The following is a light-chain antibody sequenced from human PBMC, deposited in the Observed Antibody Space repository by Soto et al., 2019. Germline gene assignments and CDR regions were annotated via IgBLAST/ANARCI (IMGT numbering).Light chain of an antibody. CDR2: GAS. Sequence: DIQMTQSPSSLSASVGDRVTITCRASQSIGSYLNWYRQKPGTAPKLLIYGASSLYSGVPSRFSGSGSGTDFTLTISSLQPEDSATYFCQQSYSMGLTLGPGTKVDIK. CDR3: QQSYSMGLT. J-gene: IGKJ3*01. CDR1: QSIGSY. V-gene: IGKV1-39*01.